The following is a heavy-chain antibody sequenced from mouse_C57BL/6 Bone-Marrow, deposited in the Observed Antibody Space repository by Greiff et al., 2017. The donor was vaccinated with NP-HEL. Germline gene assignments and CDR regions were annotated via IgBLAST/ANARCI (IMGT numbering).Heavy chain of an antibody. CDR1: GYTFTSYW. V-gene: IGHV1-7*01. CDR2: INPSSGYT. CDR3: AIVSIVTTSGWYFDV. J-gene: IGHJ1*03. Sequence: QVQLQQSGAELAKPGASVKLSCKASGYTFTSYWMHWVKQRPGQGLEWIGYINPSSGYTKYNQKFKDKATLTADKSSSTAYMQLSSLTYVDSAVYYFAIVSIVTTSGWYFDVWGTGTTVTVSS. D-gene: IGHD2-12*01.